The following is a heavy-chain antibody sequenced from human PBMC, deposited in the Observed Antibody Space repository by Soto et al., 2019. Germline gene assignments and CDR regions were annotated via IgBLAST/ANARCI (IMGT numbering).Heavy chain of an antibody. V-gene: IGHV3-33*01. D-gene: IGHD3-10*01. CDR2: IWYDGSNK. Sequence: SLRLSCAASGFTFSSYGMHWVRQAPGKGLEWVAVIWYDGSNKYYADSVKGRFTISRDNSKNTLYLQMNSLRAEDTAVYYCARGAPYYGSGSYPDYGMDVWGQGTTVTVSS. CDR3: ARGAPYYGSGSYPDYGMDV. J-gene: IGHJ6*02. CDR1: GFTFSSYG.